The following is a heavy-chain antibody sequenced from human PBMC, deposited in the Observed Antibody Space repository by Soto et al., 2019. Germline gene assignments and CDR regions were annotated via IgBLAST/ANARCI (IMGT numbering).Heavy chain of an antibody. CDR1: GGSISSHC. CDR2: IYYSGST. D-gene: IGHD3-9*01. Sequence: SEPLSVTCTVAGGSISSHCWRWIMQPPGKGLEWIGYIYYSGSTNYNPSLKSRVTIPVDTSKNQSSLKLSSVTAADTAVYYCARLSPGYYDNLTGYSYFDYWGQGTLVTVSS. CDR3: ARLSPGYYDNLTGYSYFDY. V-gene: IGHV4-59*08. J-gene: IGHJ4*02.